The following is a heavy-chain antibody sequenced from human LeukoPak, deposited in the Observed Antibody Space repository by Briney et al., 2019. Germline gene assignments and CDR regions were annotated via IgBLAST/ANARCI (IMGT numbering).Heavy chain of an antibody. Sequence: GESLKISCKGSGYSFTSYWIGWVRQMPGKGLEWMGIIYPSDSDTRYSPSFQGQVTIPADKSISTAYLQWSSLKASDTAMYYCARRYCSGGSCSNFDYWGQGTLVTVSS. CDR2: IYPSDSDT. D-gene: IGHD2-15*01. V-gene: IGHV5-51*01. J-gene: IGHJ4*02. CDR3: ARRYCSGGSCSNFDY. CDR1: GYSFTSYW.